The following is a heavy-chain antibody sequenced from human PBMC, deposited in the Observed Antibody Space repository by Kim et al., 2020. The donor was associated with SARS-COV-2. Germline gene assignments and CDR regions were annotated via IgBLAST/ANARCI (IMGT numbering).Heavy chain of an antibody. V-gene: IGHV3-23*01. J-gene: IGHJ4*02. Sequence: QAPGKGLEWVSAISGSGGSTYYADSVKGRLTISRDNSKNTLYLQMNSLRAEDTAVYYCAGGAGTGSFDYWGQGTLVTVSS. D-gene: IGHD6-19*01. CDR3: AGGAGTGSFDY. CDR2: ISGSGGST.